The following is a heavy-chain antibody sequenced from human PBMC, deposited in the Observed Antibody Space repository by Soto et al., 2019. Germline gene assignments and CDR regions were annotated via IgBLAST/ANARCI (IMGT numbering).Heavy chain of an antibody. CDR3: ARGPYSSSSSPFDY. D-gene: IGHD6-6*01. CDR1: GFTFSSYW. Sequence: GGSLRLSCAASGFTFSSYWMSWVRQAPGKGLEWVANIKQDGSEKYYVDSVKGRFTISRDNAKNSLYLQMNSLRVEDTAVYYCARGPYSSSSSPFDYWGQGTLVTVSS. CDR2: IKQDGSEK. J-gene: IGHJ4*02. V-gene: IGHV3-7*04.